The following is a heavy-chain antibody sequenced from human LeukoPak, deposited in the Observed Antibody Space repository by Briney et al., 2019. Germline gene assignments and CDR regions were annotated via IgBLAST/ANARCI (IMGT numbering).Heavy chain of an antibody. CDR1: GYTFTGYY. CDR2: INPNSGGT. V-gene: IGHV1-2*02. Sequence: ASVKVSCKASGYTFTGYYMHWVRQAPGQGLEWMGWINPNSGGTNDAQKFQGRVTMTRDTSISTAYMELSRLRSDDTVVYYCARGGQWLRENWFDPWGQGTLVTVSS. J-gene: IGHJ5*02. CDR3: ARGGQWLRENWFDP. D-gene: IGHD3-22*01.